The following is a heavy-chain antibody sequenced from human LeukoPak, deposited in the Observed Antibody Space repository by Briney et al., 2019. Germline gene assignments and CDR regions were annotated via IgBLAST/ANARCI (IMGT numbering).Heavy chain of an antibody. CDR2: IYTSGST. Sequence: SETLSLTCTVSGGSISSYYWSWIRQPAGKGLEWIGRIYTSGSTNYNPSLKSRVTMSVDTSKNQFFLKLSSVTAADTAVYYCARDANWYCSSTSCYFGGFDYWGQGTLVTVSS. J-gene: IGHJ4*02. CDR3: ARDANWYCSSTSCYFGGFDY. CDR1: GGSISSYY. V-gene: IGHV4-4*07. D-gene: IGHD2-2*01.